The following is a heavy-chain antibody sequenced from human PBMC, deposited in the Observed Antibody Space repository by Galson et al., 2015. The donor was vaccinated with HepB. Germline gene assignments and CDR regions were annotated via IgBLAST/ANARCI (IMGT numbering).Heavy chain of an antibody. J-gene: IGHJ4*02. CDR2: FDPEDGET. V-gene: IGHV1-24*01. CDR1: GYTLTELS. CDR3: ATVGRDYDYVWGSYRYSYFDY. D-gene: IGHD3-16*02. Sequence: SVKVSCKVSGYTLTELSMHWVRQAPGKGLEWMGGFDPEDGETIYAQKFQGRVTMTEDTSTDTAYMELSSLRSEDTAVYYCATVGRDYDYVWGSYRYSYFDYWGQGTLVTVSS.